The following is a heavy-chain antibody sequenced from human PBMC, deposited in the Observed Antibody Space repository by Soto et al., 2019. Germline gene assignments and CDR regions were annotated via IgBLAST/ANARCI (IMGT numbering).Heavy chain of an antibody. V-gene: IGHV3-11*01. D-gene: IGHD3-3*01. Sequence: QVQLVESGGGLVKPGGSLRLSCAASGFIFSDYYMTWIRQAPGTGLEWLSCSSNRDRSTYYADSVKDRFVVSKDNAKNLVYLQMNSLRAEDTAVYFCARAWKIEKFGVISMSKGLDVWGQGTKVTVSS. CDR1: GFIFSDYY. CDR2: SSNRDRST. J-gene: IGHJ6*02. CDR3: ARAWKIEKFGVISMSKGLDV.